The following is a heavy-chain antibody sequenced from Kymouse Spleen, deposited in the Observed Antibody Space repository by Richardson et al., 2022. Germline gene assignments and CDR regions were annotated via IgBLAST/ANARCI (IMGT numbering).Heavy chain of an antibody. Sequence: QVQLVESGGGVVQPGRSLRLSCAASGFTFSSYGMHWVRQAPGKGLEWVAVISYDGSNKYYADSVKGRFTISRDNSKNTLYLQMNSLRAEDTAVYYCAKEKVAVADTWGYFDYWGQGTLVTVSS. CDR2: ISYDGSNK. V-gene: IGHV3-30*18. J-gene: IGHJ4*02. CDR1: GFTFSSYG. CDR3: AKEKVAVADTWGYFDY. D-gene: IGHD6-19*01.